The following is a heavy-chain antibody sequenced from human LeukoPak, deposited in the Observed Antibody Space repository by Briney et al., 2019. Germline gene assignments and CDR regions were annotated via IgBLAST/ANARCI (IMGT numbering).Heavy chain of an antibody. CDR2: INHSGST. CDR3: AGISSRGGYCTNGVCYSSRAFDI. Sequence: SETLSLTCAVYGGSFSGYYWSWIRQPPGKGLEWIGEINHSGSTNYNPSLKSRVTISVDTSKNQFSLKLSSVTAADTAVYYCAGISSRGGYCTNGVCYSSRAFDIWGQGTMVTVSS. V-gene: IGHV4-34*01. CDR1: GGSFSGYY. J-gene: IGHJ3*02. D-gene: IGHD2-8*01.